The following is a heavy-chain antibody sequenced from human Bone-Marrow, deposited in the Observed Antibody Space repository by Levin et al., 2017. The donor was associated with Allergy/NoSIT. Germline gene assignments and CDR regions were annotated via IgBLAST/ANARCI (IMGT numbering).Heavy chain of an antibody. CDR1: GASISAGNYA. CDR2: IFHGGNS. J-gene: IGHJ4*02. CDR3: ARAPRATVDFDF. D-gene: IGHD1-14*01. V-gene: IGHV4-30-2*01. Sequence: LRLSCTVSGASISAGNYAWTWIRQPPGQGLEWIGYIFHGGNSYYNPSLESRASLSLDKSTNQFSLRLTSVTAADTAVYFCARAPRATVDFDFWGQGTLVTVAP.